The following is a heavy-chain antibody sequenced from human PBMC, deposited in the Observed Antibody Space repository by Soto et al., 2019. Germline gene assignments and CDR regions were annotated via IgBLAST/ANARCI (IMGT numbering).Heavy chain of an antibody. D-gene: IGHD3-22*01. CDR2: IIPIFGTA. CDR3: ARGPYYYDSSGYYLEYFQH. CDR1: GGAFRSYA. J-gene: IGHJ1*01. Sequence: SVKVSCKASGGAFRSYAISWVRQAPGQGLEWMGGIIPIFGTANYAQKFQGRVTITADKSTSTAYMELSSLRSEDTAVYYCARGPYYYDSSGYYLEYFQHWGQGTLVTVSS. V-gene: IGHV1-69*06.